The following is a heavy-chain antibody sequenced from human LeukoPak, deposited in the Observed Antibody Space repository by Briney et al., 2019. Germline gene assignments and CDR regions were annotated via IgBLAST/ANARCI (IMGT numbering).Heavy chain of an antibody. D-gene: IGHD3-22*01. CDR3: ARGFDSSGYYSDAFDI. CDR1: GFTFSSYE. CDR2: INHSGST. Sequence: GSLRLSCAASGFTFSSYEMNWVRQPPGKGLEWIGEINHSGSTNYNPSLKSRVTISVDTSKNQFSPKLSSVTAADTAVYYCARGFDSSGYYSDAFDIWGQRTMVTVSS. V-gene: IGHV4-34*01. J-gene: IGHJ3*02.